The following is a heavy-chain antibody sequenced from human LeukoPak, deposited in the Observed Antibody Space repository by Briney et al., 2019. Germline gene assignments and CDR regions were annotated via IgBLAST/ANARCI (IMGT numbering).Heavy chain of an antibody. Sequence: GASVKVSCKASGYTFTGYYMHWVRQAPGQGLEWMGWINPNSGGTNYAQKFQGRVTMTRDTSTSTAYMELSRLRSDDTAVYYCARAIFGVVTPHFDYWGQGTLVTVSS. V-gene: IGHV1-2*02. J-gene: IGHJ4*02. D-gene: IGHD3-3*01. CDR1: GYTFTGYY. CDR2: INPNSGGT. CDR3: ARAIFGVVTPHFDY.